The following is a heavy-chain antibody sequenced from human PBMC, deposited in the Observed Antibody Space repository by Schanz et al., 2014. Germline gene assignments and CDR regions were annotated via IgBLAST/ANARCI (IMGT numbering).Heavy chain of an antibody. J-gene: IGHJ5*02. Sequence: VQLEQSGAEVKKPGSSVKVSCKASRSTFSSYTISWVRQARGQGLEWVGRFIPVLAIADYAQKFQGRVTITADKSTSTTSMELSSLRSEDTAVYYCARVRYCSGSRCYQDNWFDTWGQGTLVIVSS. D-gene: IGHD2-15*01. CDR3: ARVRYCSGSRCYQDNWFDT. CDR1: RSTFSSYT. V-gene: IGHV1-69*02. CDR2: FIPVLAIA.